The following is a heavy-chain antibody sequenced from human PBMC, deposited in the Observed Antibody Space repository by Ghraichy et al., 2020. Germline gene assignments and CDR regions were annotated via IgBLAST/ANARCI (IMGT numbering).Heavy chain of an antibody. D-gene: IGHD1-7*01. Sequence: SETLSLTCAVYGGSFSGYYWSWIRQPPGKGLEWIGEINHSGSTNYNPSLKSRVTISVDMSKNQFSLKLSSVTAADTAVDYCARGSTGTKTYIFDYWGQGTLVTVSS. CDR2: INHSGST. CDR3: ARGSTGTKTYIFDY. J-gene: IGHJ4*02. V-gene: IGHV4-34*01. CDR1: GGSFSGYY.